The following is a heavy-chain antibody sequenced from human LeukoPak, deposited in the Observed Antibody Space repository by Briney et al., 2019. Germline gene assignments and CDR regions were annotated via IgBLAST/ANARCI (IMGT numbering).Heavy chain of an antibody. V-gene: IGHV3-7*01. D-gene: IGHD3-10*01. CDR1: GFTFSSYW. Sequence: GGSLRLSCAASGFTFSSYWMSWVRQAPGKGLEWVANIKQDGSEKYYVDSVKGRFTISRDSAKNSLYLQMNSLRGEDTAVYYCARDNYYGSGSYPPLDYWGQGTLVTVSS. J-gene: IGHJ4*02. CDR2: IKQDGSEK. CDR3: ARDNYYGSGSYPPLDY.